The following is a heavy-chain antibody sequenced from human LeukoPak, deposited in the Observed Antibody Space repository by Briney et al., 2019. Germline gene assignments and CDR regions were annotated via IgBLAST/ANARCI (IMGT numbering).Heavy chain of an antibody. CDR2: INPNSGGT. V-gene: IGHV1-2*02. CDR3: ARGQYYYGSGSYYRAYYYYYYMDV. CDR1: GYTFTGYY. D-gene: IGHD3-10*01. Sequence: ASVKVSCKASGYTFTGYYMHWVRQAPGQGLEWMGWINPNSGGTNYAQKFQGRVTMTRDTSISTAYMELSRLRSDDTAVYYCARGQYYYGSGSYYRAYYYYYYMDVWGKGTTVTVSS. J-gene: IGHJ6*03.